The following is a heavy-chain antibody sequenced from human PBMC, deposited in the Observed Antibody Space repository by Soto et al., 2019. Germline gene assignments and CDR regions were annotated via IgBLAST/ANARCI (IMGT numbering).Heavy chain of an antibody. CDR2: IYYSGST. J-gene: IGHJ4*02. CDR3: ARGTYGDYVSY. D-gene: IGHD4-17*01. V-gene: IGHV4-30-4*01. CDR1: GGSISSGDYY. Sequence: SSETLSLTCTVSGGSISSGDYYWSWIRQPPGKGLEWIGYIYYSGSTYYNPSLKSRVTISVDTSKNQFSLKLSSVTAADTAVYYCARGTYGDYVSYWGQGTLVTVSS.